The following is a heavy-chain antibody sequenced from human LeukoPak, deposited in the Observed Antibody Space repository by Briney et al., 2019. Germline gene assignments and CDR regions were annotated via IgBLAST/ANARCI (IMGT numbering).Heavy chain of an antibody. V-gene: IGHV1-18*01. CDR2: ISAYNGNT. D-gene: IGHD3-9*01. CDR1: GYTFTSYG. Sequence: WASVKVSCKASGYTFTSYGISWVRQAPGQGLEWMGWISAYNGNTNYAQKFQGRVTITRNTSISTAYMELSSLRSEDTAVYYCALIGGDILTGYEFDYWGQGTLVTVSS. J-gene: IGHJ4*02. CDR3: ALIGGDILTGYEFDY.